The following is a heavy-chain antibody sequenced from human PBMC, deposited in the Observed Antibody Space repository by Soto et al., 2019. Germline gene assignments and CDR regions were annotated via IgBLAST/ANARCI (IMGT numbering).Heavy chain of an antibody. D-gene: IGHD5-18*01. Sequence: QVQLVESGGGVVQPGRSLRLSCAASGFTFSSYAMHWVRQAPGKGLEWVAVISYDGTVKYYADSVKGRFTISRDNFQNTLDLQMDSLRAEDTAVYYCAKERDTRSSSCFDSWGQGTLVTVSS. V-gene: IGHV3-30*04. J-gene: IGHJ4*02. CDR2: ISYDGTVK. CDR3: AKERDTRSSSCFDS. CDR1: GFTFSSYA.